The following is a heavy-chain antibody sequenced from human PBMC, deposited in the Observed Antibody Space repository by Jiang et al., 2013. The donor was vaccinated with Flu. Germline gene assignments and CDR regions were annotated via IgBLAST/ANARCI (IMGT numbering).Heavy chain of an antibody. J-gene: IGHJ4*02. Sequence: GSGLVKPSETLSLTCTVSGGSISSSSYYWGWIRQPPGKGLEWIGSIYYSGSTYYNPSLKSRVTISVDTSKNQFSLKLSSVTAADTAVYYCARQEGDDVVVPAAKDDYWAREPWSPSPQ. CDR3: ARQEGDDVVVPAAKDDY. D-gene: IGHD2-2*01. V-gene: IGHV4-39*01. CDR2: IYYSGST. CDR1: GGSISSSSYY.